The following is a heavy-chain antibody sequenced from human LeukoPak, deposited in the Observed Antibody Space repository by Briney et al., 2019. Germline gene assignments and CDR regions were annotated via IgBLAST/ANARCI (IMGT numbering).Heavy chain of an antibody. CDR1: GFTVSSKY. V-gene: IGHV3-23*01. CDR3: AKDRRWLARGYFDY. Sequence: GGSLTLSCAASGFTVSSKYMSWVRQAPGKGLEWVSAINGSGGSTYYADSVKGRFTISRDNSKNTLYLQMNSLRAEDTAVYYCAKDRRWLARGYFDYWGQGTLVTVSS. J-gene: IGHJ4*02. CDR2: INGSGGST. D-gene: IGHD6-19*01.